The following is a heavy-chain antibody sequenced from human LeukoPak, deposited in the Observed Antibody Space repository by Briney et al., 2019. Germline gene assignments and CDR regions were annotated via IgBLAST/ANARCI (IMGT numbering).Heavy chain of an antibody. J-gene: IGHJ6*03. Sequence: SVKVSCKASGGTFTIYAISWVRQAPGQGLEWMGGIIPIFGTANYAQKFQGRVTITTDESTSTAYMELSSLRSEDTAVYYCARDPLEAAMAPYYYYYMDVWGKGTTVTVSS. CDR2: IIPIFGTA. CDR1: GGTFTIYA. D-gene: IGHD5-18*01. CDR3: ARDPLEAAMAPYYYYYMDV. V-gene: IGHV1-69*05.